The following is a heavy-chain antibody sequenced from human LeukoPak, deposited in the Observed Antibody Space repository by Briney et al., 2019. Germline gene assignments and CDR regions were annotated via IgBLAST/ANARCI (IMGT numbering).Heavy chain of an antibody. V-gene: IGHV5-51*01. J-gene: IGHJ5*02. Sequence: RTGESLKISCQGSGYNFPIYWIGWVLQMPGQGLEWMGIIYPDDSNTIYGPSFQGQVTISADKSINTAYLEWSSLKASDTAMYYCARQGHSTPLYNWFDPWGQGTLVTVSS. CDR1: GYNFPIYW. CDR2: IYPDDSNT. CDR3: ARQGHSTPLYNWFDP.